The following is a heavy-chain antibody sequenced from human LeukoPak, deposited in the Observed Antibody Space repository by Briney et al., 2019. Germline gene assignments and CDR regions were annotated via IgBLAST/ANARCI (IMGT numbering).Heavy chain of an antibody. D-gene: IGHD2-15*01. CDR3: ARGGGNYYYYYMDV. CDR2: IYYSGST. Sequence: SETLSLTCTVSGGSISSYYWGWIRQPPGKGLEWIGYIYYSGSTNYNPSLKSRVTISVDTSKNQFSLKLSSVTAADTAVYYCARGGGNYYYYYMDVWGKGTTVTLSS. CDR1: GGSISSYY. J-gene: IGHJ6*03. V-gene: IGHV4-59*01.